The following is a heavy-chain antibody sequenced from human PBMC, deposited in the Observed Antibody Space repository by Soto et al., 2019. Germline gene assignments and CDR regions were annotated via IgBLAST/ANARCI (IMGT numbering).Heavy chain of an antibody. D-gene: IGHD4-17*01. Sequence: ASVKVSCKASGYTFTSYYMHWARQAPGQGLEWMGIINPSGGSTSYAQKFQGRVTMTRDTSTSTVYMELSSLRSEDTAVYYCARGSDGDYAGGGMDVWGQGTTVTVSS. CDR3: ARGSDGDYAGGGMDV. J-gene: IGHJ6*02. CDR2: INPSGGST. V-gene: IGHV1-46*01. CDR1: GYTFTSYY.